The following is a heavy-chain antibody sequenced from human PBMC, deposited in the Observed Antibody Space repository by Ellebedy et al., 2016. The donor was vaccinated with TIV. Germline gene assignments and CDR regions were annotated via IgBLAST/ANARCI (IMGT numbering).Heavy chain of an antibody. CDR2: IAGRTSLI. V-gene: IGHV3-48*04. D-gene: IGHD4-17*01. J-gene: IGHJ5*02. CDR1: GFNLGAYS. CDR3: VRWGDYEGWDL. Sequence: GESLKISCAGSGFNLGAYSINWVRQAPGKGLEWLSYIAGRTSLIYYADSVKGRFTISRDNAKNSAFLQLNSLRVEDTAMYYCVRWGDYEGWDLWGQGTLVTVSS.